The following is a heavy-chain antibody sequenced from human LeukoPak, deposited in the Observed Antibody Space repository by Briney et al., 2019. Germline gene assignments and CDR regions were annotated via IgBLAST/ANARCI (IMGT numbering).Heavy chain of an antibody. J-gene: IGHJ4*02. V-gene: IGHV1-46*01. CDR2: INPSGGST. CDR3: AREGDNSRGYSFNLDY. D-gene: IGHD3-22*01. CDR1: GYTFTSYY. Sequence: ASVKVSCKASGYTFTSYYMHWVRQAPGQGLEWMGIINPSGGSTSYAQKFQGRVTMTRDTSTSTVYMELSSLRSEDTAVYYCAREGDNSRGYSFNLDYWGQEPLVTVSS.